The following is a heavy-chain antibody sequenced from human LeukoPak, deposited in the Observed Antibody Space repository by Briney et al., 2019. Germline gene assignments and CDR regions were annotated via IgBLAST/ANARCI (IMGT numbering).Heavy chain of an antibody. Sequence: GGSLRLSCAASVFTFSSYSMNWVRQAPGKGLEWVSSISSSSSYIYYADSVKGRFTISRDNAKNSLYLQMNSLRAEDTAVYYCARGRDGYSFDYWGQGTLVTVSS. V-gene: IGHV3-21*01. CDR2: ISSSSSYI. CDR1: VFTFSSYS. CDR3: ARGRDGYSFDY. J-gene: IGHJ4*02. D-gene: IGHD5-24*01.